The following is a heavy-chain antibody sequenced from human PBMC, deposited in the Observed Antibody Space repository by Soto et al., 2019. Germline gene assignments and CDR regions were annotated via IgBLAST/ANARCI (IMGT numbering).Heavy chain of an antibody. V-gene: IGHV3-15*01. CDR1: GFTFSNAW. J-gene: IGHJ2*01. Sequence: PGGSLRLSCAASGFTFSNAWMSWVRQAPGKGLAWVGRIKHKSDGGTADYAAPVKGRFTISRDDSKNTLYLQMNSLKTDDTAVYYCTTAPGAGPGPWYFELWGRGTPVTVSS. D-gene: IGHD6-19*01. CDR3: TTAPGAGPGPWYFEL. CDR2: IKHKSDGGTA.